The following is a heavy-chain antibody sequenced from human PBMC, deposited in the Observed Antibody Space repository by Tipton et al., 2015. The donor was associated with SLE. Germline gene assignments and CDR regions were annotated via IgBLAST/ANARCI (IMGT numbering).Heavy chain of an antibody. CDR1: GFTVSSNY. Sequence: GSLRLSCAASGFTVSSNYMSWVRQAPGKGLEWVSGITSSGDVTYYADSVKGRFTISRDNSKNTLFLQMNSLRAEDTAVYYCAKSMRGYSGYGIDAFDIWGQGTKVTVSS. V-gene: IGHV3-53*01. CDR3: AKSMRGYSGYGIDAFDI. CDR2: ITSSGDVT. J-gene: IGHJ3*02. D-gene: IGHD5-12*01.